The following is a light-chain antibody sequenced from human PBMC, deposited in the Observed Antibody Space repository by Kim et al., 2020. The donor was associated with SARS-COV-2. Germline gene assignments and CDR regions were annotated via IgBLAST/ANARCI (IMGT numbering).Light chain of an antibody. Sequence: TVPNSPPPASGSLAGDSEHWHRQRPSPAPTTVIYEENQRPSRVPDRFSGSIDSPSNSASLPISGLKTKDEADYYVQSYDSSNAVFGGGTQLTV. V-gene: IGLV6-57*03. CDR3: QSYDSSNAV. CDR2: EEN. CDR1: SGSLAGDS. J-gene: IGLJ7*01.